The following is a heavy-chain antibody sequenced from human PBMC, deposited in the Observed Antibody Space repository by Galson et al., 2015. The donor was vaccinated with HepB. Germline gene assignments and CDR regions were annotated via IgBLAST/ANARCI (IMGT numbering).Heavy chain of an antibody. V-gene: IGHV3-53*01. CDR2: IYSGGST. CDR1: GFTVSSNY. D-gene: IGHD5-18*01. Sequence: SLRLSCAASGFTVSSNYMSWVRQAPGKGLEWVSVIYSGGSTYYADSVKGRFTISRDNSKNTLYLQMNSLRAEDTAVYYCARGGGYSYGSLAFDYWGQGTLVTVSS. CDR3: ARGGGYSYGSLAFDY. J-gene: IGHJ4*02.